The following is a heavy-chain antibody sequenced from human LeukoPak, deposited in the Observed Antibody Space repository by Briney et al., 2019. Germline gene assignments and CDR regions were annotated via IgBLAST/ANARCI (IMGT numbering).Heavy chain of an antibody. CDR3: ARGAGYLRVIGY. Sequence: PSETLSLTCAVYGGSFSGYYWSWIRQPPGKGLEWIGEINHSGSTNYNPSLKSRVTISVDTSKNQFSLKLSSVTAADTAVYYCARGAGYLRVIGYWGQGTLVTVSS. D-gene: IGHD5-12*01. J-gene: IGHJ4*02. V-gene: IGHV4-34*01. CDR1: GGSFSGYY. CDR2: INHSGST.